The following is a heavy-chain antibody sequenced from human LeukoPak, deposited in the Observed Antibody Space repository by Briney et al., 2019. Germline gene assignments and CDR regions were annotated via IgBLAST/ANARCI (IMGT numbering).Heavy chain of an antibody. CDR2: ISSSSTTI. Sequence: GGSLRLSCAASGFTFSDYSMNWVRQAPGKGLEWVSYISSSSTTIFYADSVKGRFTISRDNAKNSLFLKMNGLRDEDTALYYCARERVIAAAGDGFDSWGQGTLVTVSS. J-gene: IGHJ4*02. D-gene: IGHD2-21*01. V-gene: IGHV3-48*02. CDR3: ARERVIAAAGDGFDS. CDR1: GFTFSDYS.